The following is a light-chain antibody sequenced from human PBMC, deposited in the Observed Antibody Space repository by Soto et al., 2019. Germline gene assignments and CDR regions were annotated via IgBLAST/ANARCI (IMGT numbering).Light chain of an antibody. J-gene: IGKJ5*01. V-gene: IGKV3D-15*01. CDR3: QQYHNWPIT. CDR1: QSVSSN. Sequence: IVMTQYPSSLSVFPPPRATLPWRASQSVSSNLAWYQQKPGQAPRLLIYDASTRATGIPARFSGSGSGTDFTLTISGLQSEDFAVYSCQQYHNWPITFGQGTRLEIK. CDR2: DAS.